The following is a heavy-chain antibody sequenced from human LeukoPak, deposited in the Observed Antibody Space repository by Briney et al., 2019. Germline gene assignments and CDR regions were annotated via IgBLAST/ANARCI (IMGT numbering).Heavy chain of an antibody. Sequence: GGSLRLSCVVSGFTFSSYWMTWVRQAPGKGLEWVVSIKGDGREERYVDSVKGRFTISRDNAKKSLYLQMNSLRDEDTAVYYCARGAIAAAGTRGSSSTTGFDYWGQGTLVTVSS. D-gene: IGHD6-13*01. CDR1: GFTFSSYW. V-gene: IGHV3-7*01. CDR2: IKGDGREE. J-gene: IGHJ4*02. CDR3: ARGAIAAAGTRGSSSTTGFDY.